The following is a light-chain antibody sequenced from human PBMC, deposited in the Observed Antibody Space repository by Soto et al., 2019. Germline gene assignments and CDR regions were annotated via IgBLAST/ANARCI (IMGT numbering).Light chain of an antibody. CDR3: ATGDDSLNGPV. CDR1: SSNIGSNA. CDR2: SSN. Sequence: QSVLTQPPSASGTPGQRVTISCSGSSSNIGSNAVNWYQQLPGTAPKLLIYSSNQRPSGVPDRFSGFKSGTSASLAISGLQSEDAADYFCATGDDSLNGPVFGGGTKVTVL. V-gene: IGLV1-44*01. J-gene: IGLJ3*02.